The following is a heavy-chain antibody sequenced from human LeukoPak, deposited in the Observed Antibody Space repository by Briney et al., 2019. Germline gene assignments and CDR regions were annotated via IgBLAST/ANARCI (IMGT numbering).Heavy chain of an antibody. V-gene: IGHV3-48*02. CDR1: GFTFSNYR. CDR3: ARGRYSSRSGGYYFDI. J-gene: IGHJ4*02. D-gene: IGHD2-2*01. CDR2: INTSNSTI. Sequence: GGSLRLSCTASGFTFSNYRMNWVRQAPGKGLEWISYINTSNSTIYYANSVKGRFSISRDNAKSSMYLQMYSLRDEDTAVYYCARGRYSSRSGGYYFDIWGQGTLVTVSS.